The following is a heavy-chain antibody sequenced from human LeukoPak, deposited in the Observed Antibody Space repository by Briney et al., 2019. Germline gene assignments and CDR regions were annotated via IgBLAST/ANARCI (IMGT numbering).Heavy chain of an antibody. Sequence: GGSLRLSCAASGFTFSSYSMNWVRQAPGKGLEWVSSISSSSSYIYYADSVKGRFTISRDNAKNSLYLQMNSLRAEDTAVYYGASHSSSDYYYYGMDVWGQGTTVTVSS. CDR3: ASHSSSDYYYYGMDV. CDR2: ISSSSSYI. D-gene: IGHD6-6*01. CDR1: GFTFSSYS. V-gene: IGHV3-21*01. J-gene: IGHJ6*02.